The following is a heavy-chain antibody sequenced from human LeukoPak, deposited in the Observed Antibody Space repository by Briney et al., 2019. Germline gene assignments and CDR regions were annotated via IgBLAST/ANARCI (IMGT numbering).Heavy chain of an antibody. J-gene: IGHJ4*02. CDR2: ISAYNGDT. Sequence: ASVKVSCKASGYTFTSYSISWVRQAPGQGLEWMGWISAYNGDTNYAQKLQGRVTMTTDTSTSTAYMEVRSLRSDDTAVYYCARDGRFGELFDYWGQGTLVTVSS. CDR1: GYTFTSYS. CDR3: ARDGRFGELFDY. V-gene: IGHV1-18*01. D-gene: IGHD3-10*01.